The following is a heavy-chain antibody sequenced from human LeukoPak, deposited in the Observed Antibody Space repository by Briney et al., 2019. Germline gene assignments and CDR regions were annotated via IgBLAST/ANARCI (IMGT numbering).Heavy chain of an antibody. D-gene: IGHD6-6*01. J-gene: IGHJ4*02. Sequence: GGSLRLSCAASGFTFDDYAMHWVRQAPGKGLEWVSGISWNSGSIGYADSVKGRFTISRDNAKNTLYLQVNNLRAEDTAVYYCARGPNSNWSGLDFWGQGTLLTVSS. CDR1: GFTFDDYA. CDR2: ISWNSGSI. V-gene: IGHV3-9*01. CDR3: ARGPNSNWSGLDF.